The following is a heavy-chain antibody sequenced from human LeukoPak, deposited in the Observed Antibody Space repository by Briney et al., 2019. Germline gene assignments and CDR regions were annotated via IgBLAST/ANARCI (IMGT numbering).Heavy chain of an antibody. D-gene: IGHD1-7*01. Sequence: PGGSLRLSCAASRFTFSSYNMNWVRQAPGKGLEWVSSIRSTTSYIYYADSVKGRFTIARDNAQNSLYLQMNSLRAEDTAVYYCARAIGTTGVGFGYWGQGTLVTVSS. CDR1: RFTFSSYN. V-gene: IGHV3-21*01. J-gene: IGHJ4*02. CDR2: IRSTTSYI. CDR3: ARAIGTTGVGFGY.